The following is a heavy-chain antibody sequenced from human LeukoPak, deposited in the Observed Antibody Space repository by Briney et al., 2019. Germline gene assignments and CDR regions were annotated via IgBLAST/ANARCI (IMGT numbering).Heavy chain of an antibody. CDR3: AKGRYSSSWYFGY. CDR1: GFTFSNSA. D-gene: IGHD6-13*01. J-gene: IGHJ4*02. V-gene: IGHV3-23*01. CDR2: LSGSGITT. Sequence: GSLRLSCAASGFTFSNSAMSWVRQAPGKGLEWVSTLSGSGITTYYADSVKGRFTISRDNSKNTLYLQMNSLRAEDTAVYYCAKGRYSSSWYFGYWGQGTLVTVSS.